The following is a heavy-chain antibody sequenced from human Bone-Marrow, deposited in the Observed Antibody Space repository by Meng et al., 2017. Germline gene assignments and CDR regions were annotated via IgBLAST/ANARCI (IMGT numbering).Heavy chain of an antibody. D-gene: IGHD6-19*01. CDR1: GCSISSSNW. Sequence: GQLQESGPGPVNPSGTLSRPRGVSGCSISSSNWWSWVRQPPGKGLEWIGEVYHSGSTNSNPSLKSRVTVSVDKSKNQFSLKLSSVTAADTAVYYCARARGIAVAEPWDYWGQGTLVTVSS. V-gene: IGHV4-4*02. J-gene: IGHJ4*02. CDR3: ARARGIAVAEPWDY. CDR2: VYHSGST.